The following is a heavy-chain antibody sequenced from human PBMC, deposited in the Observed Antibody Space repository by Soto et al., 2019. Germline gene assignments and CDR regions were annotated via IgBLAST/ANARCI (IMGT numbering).Heavy chain of an antibody. CDR2: INPNSGGT. CDR3: ARDTKIPANAIHAGR. J-gene: IGHJ4*02. CDR1: GYTFTDYF. Sequence: VEMVQSGAEVKKPGASVRVSCKASGYTFTDYFIHWVRQAPGQGLEWMGWINPNSGGTNYAQKFQGRVPMTRDRSITTVYLALSRLRSDDTATYYCARDTKIPANAIHAGRWGQGTLVTVSS. D-gene: IGHD2-2*01. V-gene: IGHV1-2*02.